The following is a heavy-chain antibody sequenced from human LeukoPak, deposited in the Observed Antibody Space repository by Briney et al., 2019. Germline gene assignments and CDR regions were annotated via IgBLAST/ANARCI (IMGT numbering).Heavy chain of an antibody. CDR1: GCTFTGYY. CDR2: INPNSGGT. V-gene: IGHV1-2*06. D-gene: IGHD6-6*01. J-gene: IGHJ4*02. CDR3: ARVSIAARPLPGY. Sequence: ASVKVSCKASGCTFTGYYMHWVRQAPGQGLEWMGRINPNSGGTNYAQKFQGRVTMTRDTSISTADMELSRLRSDDTAVYYCARVSIAARPLPGYWGQGTLVTVST.